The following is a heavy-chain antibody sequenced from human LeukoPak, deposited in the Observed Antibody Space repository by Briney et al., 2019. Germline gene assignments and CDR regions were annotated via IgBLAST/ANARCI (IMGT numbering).Heavy chain of an antibody. CDR3: ASSIVVVPAGDY. Sequence: ASVKVSCKASGYTFTGYYMHWVRQAPGQGLEWMGWINPNSGGTNYAQKFQGRVTMTRDTSISTAYMELSRLSSDDTAVYYCASSIVVVPAGDYWGQGTLVTVSS. CDR1: GYTFTGYY. V-gene: IGHV1-2*02. CDR2: INPNSGGT. D-gene: IGHD2-2*01. J-gene: IGHJ4*02.